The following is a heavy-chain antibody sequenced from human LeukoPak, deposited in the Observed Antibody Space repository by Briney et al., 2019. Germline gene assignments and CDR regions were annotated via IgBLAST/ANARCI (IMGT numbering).Heavy chain of an antibody. V-gene: IGHV5-51*01. Sequence: GESLKISCKGSGYSFTSYWIGWVRPMPGKGLEWMGIIYPGDSDTRYSPSFQGQVTISADKSISTAYLQWSSLKASDTAMYYCARQRRGYSYGIDAFDIWGQGTMVTVSS. D-gene: IGHD5-18*01. CDR2: IYPGDSDT. CDR1: GYSFTSYW. J-gene: IGHJ3*02. CDR3: ARQRRGYSYGIDAFDI.